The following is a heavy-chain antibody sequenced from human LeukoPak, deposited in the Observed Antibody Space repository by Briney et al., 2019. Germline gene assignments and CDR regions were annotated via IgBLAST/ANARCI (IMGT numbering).Heavy chain of an antibody. V-gene: IGHV3-21*01. D-gene: IGHD3-3*01. Sequence: PGGSLRLSCAASGFTFSSYSMNWVRQAPGKGLEWVSSISSSSYIYYADSVKGRFTISRDNAKNSLYLQMNSLRAEDTAMYYCAREDFEAFDIWGQGTMVTVSS. CDR2: ISSSSYI. CDR3: AREDFEAFDI. CDR1: GFTFSSYS. J-gene: IGHJ3*02.